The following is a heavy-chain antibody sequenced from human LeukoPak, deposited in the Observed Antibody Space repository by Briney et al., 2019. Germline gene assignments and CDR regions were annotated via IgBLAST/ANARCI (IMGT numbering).Heavy chain of an antibody. CDR3: ATDSDSGSPHGAFDI. CDR2: ISISGSSI. D-gene: IGHD1-26*01. J-gene: IGHJ3*02. CDR1: GFIFSTYS. V-gene: IGHV3-21*04. Sequence: GGSLRLSCAASGFIFSTYSMIWVHQAPGKGLEWVAYISISGSSIYYADAVKGRFTISRDNAKNTLYLQMNSLRAEDTAVYYCATDSDSGSPHGAFDIWGQGTMVTVSS.